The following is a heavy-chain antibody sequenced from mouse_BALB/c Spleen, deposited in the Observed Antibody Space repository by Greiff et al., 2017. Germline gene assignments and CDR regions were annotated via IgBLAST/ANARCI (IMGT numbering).Heavy chain of an antibody. Sequence: EVQLVESGGGLVQPTGSLKLTCAASGFTFNTYAMNWVRLAPGKGLEWVARIRSKSNNYATYYADSVKDRFTISRDDSQSMLYLQMNNLKTEDTAMYYCVRLGRVDAMDYWGQGTSVTVSS. V-gene: IGHV10-1*02. D-gene: IGHD4-1*01. J-gene: IGHJ4*01. CDR2: IRSKSNNYAT. CDR3: VRLGRVDAMDY. CDR1: GFTFNTYA.